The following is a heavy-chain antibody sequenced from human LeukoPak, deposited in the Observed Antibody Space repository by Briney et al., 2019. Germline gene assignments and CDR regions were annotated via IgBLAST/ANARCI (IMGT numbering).Heavy chain of an antibody. CDR2: IHYSGNT. Sequence: SETLSLTCTGSGGSISTYYWSWIRQPPGKGLEWIGHIHYSGNTNYNASLTSRLTISVDTSKNQFSLRLTSVTAADTAVYYCARETYNFDRGGHEDSFEIWGQGTMVTVSS. V-gene: IGHV4-59*01. J-gene: IGHJ3*02. CDR3: ARETYNFDRGGHEDSFEI. D-gene: IGHD3-22*01. CDR1: GGSISTYY.